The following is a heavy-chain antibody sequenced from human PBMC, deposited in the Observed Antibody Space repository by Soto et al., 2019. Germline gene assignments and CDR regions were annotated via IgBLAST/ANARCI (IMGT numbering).Heavy chain of an antibody. D-gene: IGHD6-19*01. CDR2: INHSGST. CDR1: GGSFSGYY. CDR3: AREYSSGWYGSWFDP. Sequence: PSETLSLTCAVYGGSFSGYYWSWIRQPPGKGLEWIGEINHSGSTNYNPSLKSRVTISVDTSKNQFFLKLSSVTAADTAVYYCAREYSSGWYGSWFDPWGQGTLVTAPQ. J-gene: IGHJ5*02. V-gene: IGHV4-34*01.